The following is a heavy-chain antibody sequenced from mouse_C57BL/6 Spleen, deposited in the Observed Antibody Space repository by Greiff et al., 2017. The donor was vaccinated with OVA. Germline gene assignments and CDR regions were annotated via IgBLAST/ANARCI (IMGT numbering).Heavy chain of an antibody. V-gene: IGHV1-82*01. CDR3: ARDLDFDV. Sequence: VQLKESGPELVKPGASVKISCKASGYAFSSSWMNWVKQRPGKGLEWIGRIYPGDGDTNYNGKFKGKATLTADKSSSTAYMQLSSLTSEDSAVYFCARDLDFDVWGTGTTVTVSS. CDR2: IYPGDGDT. J-gene: IGHJ1*03. CDR1: GYAFSSSW.